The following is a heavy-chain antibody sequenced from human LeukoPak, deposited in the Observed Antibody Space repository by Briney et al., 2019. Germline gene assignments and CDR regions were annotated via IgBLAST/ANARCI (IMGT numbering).Heavy chain of an antibody. V-gene: IGHV3-23*01. CDR2: ISGSGGST. CDR1: GFTFSSYA. CDR3: AKDLRHPPYYYYGMDV. Sequence: PGGSLRLSCAASGFTFSSYAMSWVRQAPGKGLEWVSAISGSGGSTYYADSVKGRFTISRDNSKNTLYLQMNSLRAEDTAVYYCAKDLRHPPYYYYGMDVWGQGTTVTVSS. J-gene: IGHJ6*02. D-gene: IGHD3-9*01.